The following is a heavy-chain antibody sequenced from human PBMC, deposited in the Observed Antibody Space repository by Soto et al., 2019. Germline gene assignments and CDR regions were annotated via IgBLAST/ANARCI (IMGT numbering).Heavy chain of an antibody. Sequence: SETLSLTCTVSGGSISSSSYYWGWIRQPPGKELEWIGSIYYSGSTYYNPSLKSRVTISVDTSKNQFSLKLSSVTAADTAVYYCARHRRFYGAYFDYWGQGTLVTVSS. V-gene: IGHV4-39*01. D-gene: IGHD4-17*01. J-gene: IGHJ4*02. CDR2: IYYSGST. CDR1: GGSISSSSYY. CDR3: ARHRRFYGAYFDY.